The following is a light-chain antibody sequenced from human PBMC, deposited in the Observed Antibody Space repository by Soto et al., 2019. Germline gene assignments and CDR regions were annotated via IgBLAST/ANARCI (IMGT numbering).Light chain of an antibody. V-gene: IGKV1-33*01. Sequence: DIQMTQSPYSLFASVGDRVSITSQASQDIYIYLNWFQGKPGRPPKLLIYDASHLDTGVPSRFSGRRSGTDCTLTISSLQPEDDGTYFCQQYDNLPYTFGQGTNLEI. CDR3: QQYDNLPYT. CDR2: DAS. J-gene: IGKJ2*01. CDR1: QDIYIY.